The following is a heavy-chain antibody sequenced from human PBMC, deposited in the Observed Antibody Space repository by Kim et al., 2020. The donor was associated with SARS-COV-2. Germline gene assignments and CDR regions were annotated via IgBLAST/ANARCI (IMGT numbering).Heavy chain of an antibody. Sequence: GSLRLSCTASGFTFGDYAMSWVRQAPGKGLEWVGFLRSKAYGGTTEYAASVKGRFTISRDDSKSIAYLQMNSLKTEDTAVYYCTRPEYYYDSSGYYSRYYYYGMDVWGQGTTVTVSS. D-gene: IGHD3-22*01. CDR3: TRPEYYYDSSGYYSRYYYYGMDV. J-gene: IGHJ6*02. CDR2: LRSKAYGGTT. V-gene: IGHV3-49*04. CDR1: GFTFGDYA.